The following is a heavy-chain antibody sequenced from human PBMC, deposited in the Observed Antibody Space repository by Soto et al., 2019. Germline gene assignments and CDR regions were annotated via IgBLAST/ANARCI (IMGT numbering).Heavy chain of an antibody. CDR2: INTDGSST. D-gene: IGHD2-2*01. Sequence: SLRLSCAASGFTFSSYWMYWVRQAPGKGLVWVSRINTDGSSTNYSDSVKGRFTISRDNAKNSVSLQMNTLRVEDTAVYYCAREDSIIIPAVSDFWGQGTLVTVSS. J-gene: IGHJ4*02. CDR3: AREDSIIIPAVSDF. V-gene: IGHV3-74*01. CDR1: GFTFSSYW.